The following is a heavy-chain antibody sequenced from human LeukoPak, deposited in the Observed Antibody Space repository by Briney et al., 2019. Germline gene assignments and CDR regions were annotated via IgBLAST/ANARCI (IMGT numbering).Heavy chain of an antibody. CDR2: INYSGST. Sequence: SDTLSLTCTVSGRSISNTFDYWGWIPQPRGKGLVWNGSINYSGSTYYNPSLKSRVTISIDTSKNQFSLNLSSVTAADTPVYYCARRRFVRGPDVVNPFDYWGQGTLVTVSS. D-gene: IGHD2-8*01. V-gene: IGHV4-39*01. CDR1: GRSISNTFDY. J-gene: IGHJ4*02. CDR3: ARRRFVRGPDVVNPFDY.